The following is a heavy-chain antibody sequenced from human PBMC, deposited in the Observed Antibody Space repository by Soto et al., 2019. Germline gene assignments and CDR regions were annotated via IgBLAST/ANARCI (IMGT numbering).Heavy chain of an antibody. J-gene: IGHJ5*02. CDR2: IWNDGSKQ. Sequence: QVQLVESGGGVVQPGRSLRLSCVASGFTFSRYGMHWVRQAPGKGREWVAVIWNDGSKQVYDDSVKGRFTISRDNSKNTLYLEMDSLRDEDTSVYYCARDDDYEANAIDLWGQGTLVTVSS. CDR1: GFTFSRYG. V-gene: IGHV3-33*01. CDR3: ARDDDYEANAIDL. D-gene: IGHD4-17*01.